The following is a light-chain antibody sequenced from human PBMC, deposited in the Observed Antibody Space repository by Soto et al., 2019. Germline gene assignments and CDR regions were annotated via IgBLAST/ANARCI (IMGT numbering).Light chain of an antibody. V-gene: IGKV1D-12*01. J-gene: IGKJ4*01. Sequence: DIQITQSPSSVSSSVFYTFTITFLASQGIYSRLAWYQQKPGKAPELLIYATSTLQNGVPSRFSGSGFGTDFTLSISSLQPEDSASYFCQQTDDFPLTFGGGTKVDIK. CDR1: QGIYSR. CDR2: ATS. CDR3: QQTDDFPLT.